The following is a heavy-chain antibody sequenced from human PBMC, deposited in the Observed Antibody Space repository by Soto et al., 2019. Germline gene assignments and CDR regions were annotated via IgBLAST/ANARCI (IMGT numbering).Heavy chain of an antibody. CDR1: GDSVSSSGVA. CDR2: TYYMSKWYH. D-gene: IGHD1-7*01. CDR3: ARGRNSAFDY. Sequence: QVPLQQSGPGLVKPSQTLSLTCDISGDSVSSSGVAWNWIRQSPSRGLEWLGRTYYMSKWYHDYALSVKSRITINPDTSRNQFSLHLNSVTPEDTAVYYCARGRNSAFDYWGQGTLVTVSS. V-gene: IGHV6-1*01. J-gene: IGHJ4*02.